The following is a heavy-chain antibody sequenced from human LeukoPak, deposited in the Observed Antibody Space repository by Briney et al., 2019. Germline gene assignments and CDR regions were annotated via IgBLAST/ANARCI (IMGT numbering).Heavy chain of an antibody. D-gene: IGHD3-10*01. Sequence: ASVKVSCKASGYTFTGYYMHWVRQAPGQGLEWMGWIDSNIGGTNYAQKLQGRVTMTTDTSTSTAYMELRSLRSDDTAVYYCARLRYYYGSGSYPEGYFDYWGQGTLVTVSS. CDR2: IDSNIGGT. CDR1: GYTFTGYY. J-gene: IGHJ4*02. V-gene: IGHV1-2*02. CDR3: ARLRYYYGSGSYPEGYFDY.